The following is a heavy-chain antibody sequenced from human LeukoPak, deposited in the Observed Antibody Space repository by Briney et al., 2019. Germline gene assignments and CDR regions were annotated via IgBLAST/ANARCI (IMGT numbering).Heavy chain of an antibody. Sequence: GGSLRLSCAASGFTFSSYWTHWVRQPLGKGLVWVSRINPDGTTTNYADSVKGRFTISRDNAKNTLYPQMNSLTVEDTALYYCVRIATVTTPDYWGQGTLVTVSS. CDR2: INPDGTTT. CDR1: GFTFSSYW. CDR3: VRIATVTTPDY. V-gene: IGHV3-74*01. D-gene: IGHD4-17*01. J-gene: IGHJ4*02.